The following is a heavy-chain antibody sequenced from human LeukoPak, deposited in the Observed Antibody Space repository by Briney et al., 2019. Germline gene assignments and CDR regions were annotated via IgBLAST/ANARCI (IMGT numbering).Heavy chain of an antibody. CDR1: RFSFSVYY. CDR3: ARDKGIGYSNVVDH. D-gene: IGHD4-11*01. CDR2: ISSSGGTI. Sequence: GCMRLSSAASRFSFSVYYMSWVRQAAEDWLGWLSNISSSGGTIYYADSVKGRFTISRDNAKNSLYLQMNSLRAEDTAVYYCARDKGIGYSNVVDHWGQGTLVTVSS. V-gene: IGHV3-11*01. J-gene: IGHJ4*02.